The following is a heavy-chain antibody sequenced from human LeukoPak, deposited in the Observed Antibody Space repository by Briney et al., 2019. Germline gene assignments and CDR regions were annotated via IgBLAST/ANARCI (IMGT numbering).Heavy chain of an antibody. CDR1: GFTFSSYA. D-gene: IGHD3-9*01. J-gene: IGHJ4*02. V-gene: IGHV3-21*01. Sequence: GGSLRLSCAASGFTFSSYAMSWVRQAPGKGLEWVSSISSSSSYIYYADSVKGRFTISRDNAKNSLYLQMNSLRAEDTAVYYCARAVRYFEGALDYWGQGTLVTVSS. CDR2: ISSSSSYI. CDR3: ARAVRYFEGALDY.